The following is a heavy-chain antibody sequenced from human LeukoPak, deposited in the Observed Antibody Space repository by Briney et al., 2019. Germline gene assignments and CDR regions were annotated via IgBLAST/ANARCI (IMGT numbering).Heavy chain of an antibody. Sequence: GGSLRLSCAASGFTFSSYSMNWVRQAPGKGLEWVGRIKSKTDGGTIDYAAPVKDRFTISRDDSTNTLYLQMNSLKTEDAAVYYCTRYRYGTYYFDYWGQGTVVTVSS. V-gene: IGHV3-15*01. CDR2: IKSKTDGGTI. CDR3: TRYRYGTYYFDY. D-gene: IGHD5-18*01. CDR1: GFTFSSYS. J-gene: IGHJ4*02.